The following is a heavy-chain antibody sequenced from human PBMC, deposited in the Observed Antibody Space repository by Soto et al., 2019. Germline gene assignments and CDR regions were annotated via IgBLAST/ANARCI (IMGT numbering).Heavy chain of an antibody. V-gene: IGHV4-4*02. CDR3: AKPSLRRLRFLETH. D-gene: IGHD3-3*01. J-gene: IGHJ4*02. CDR2: IYHSGAT. Sequence: QVQLQESGPGLLKPSETLSLTCTVSGDSFTNTNWWSWVRQSPGQGLEWIGEIYHSGATNYNPSLKSRLTMAIDKSKNEFSLELNSVAAGDTAVDFWAKPSLRRLRFLETHWGQGTLVTVSS. CDR1: GDSFTNTNW.